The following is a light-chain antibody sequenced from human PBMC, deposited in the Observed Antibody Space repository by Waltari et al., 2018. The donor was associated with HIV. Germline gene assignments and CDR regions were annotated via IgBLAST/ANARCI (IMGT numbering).Light chain of an antibody. CDR3: QVWDSSSDAYV. V-gene: IGLV3-21*04. J-gene: IGLJ1*01. CDR1: NIGRKS. CDR2: YDS. Sequence: SYVLAQPPSVSVAPGKTARITCGGNNIGRKSVHRYQQKPGQAPVVVIYYDSDRPSGIPERFAGSNSGNTATLTISRVEAGDEADYYCQVWDSSSDAYVFGTGTKVTVL.